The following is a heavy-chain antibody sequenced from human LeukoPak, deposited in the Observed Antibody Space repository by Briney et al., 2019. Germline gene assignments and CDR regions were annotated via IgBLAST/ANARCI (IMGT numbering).Heavy chain of an antibody. CDR1: GFTFSNYG. Sequence: GGSLRLSCAASGFTFSNYGMHWVRQAPGKGLEWVAVIWYDGSNKYYADSVKGRFTISRDNSKNTLYLQMNSLRAEDTAVYYCARGRGHGPYYFDYWGQGTLVTVSS. CDR2: IWYDGSNK. V-gene: IGHV3-33*01. CDR3: ARGRGHGPYYFDY. D-gene: IGHD3-10*01. J-gene: IGHJ4*02.